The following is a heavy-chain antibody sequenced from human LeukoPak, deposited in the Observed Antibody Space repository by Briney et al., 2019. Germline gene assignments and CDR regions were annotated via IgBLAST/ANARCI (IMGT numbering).Heavy chain of an antibody. CDR1: GFTFSDYY. V-gene: IGHV3-11*06. J-gene: IGHJ5*02. D-gene: IGHD6-13*01. CDR2: ISSSSDYT. Sequence: GGSLRLSCVASGFTFSDYYMSWIRQAPGKGLEWVSYISSSSDYTNYADSVRGRFTISRDNAKNSLYLQMNSLRAEDTAVYYCARPPYSSSWDPGWFDPWGQGTLITVS. CDR3: ARPPYSSSWDPGWFDP.